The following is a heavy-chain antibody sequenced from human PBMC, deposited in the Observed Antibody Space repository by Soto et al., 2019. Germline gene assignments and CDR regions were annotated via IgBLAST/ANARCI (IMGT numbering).Heavy chain of an antibody. J-gene: IGHJ4*02. Sequence: LKISCKGSGYSFTSYWISWVRQMPGKGLEWMGRIDPSDSYTNYSPSFQGHVTISADKSTSTAYLQWSSLKASDTAMYYCASRLYGSGGSPFDYWGQGTLVTVSS. CDR3: ASRLYGSGGSPFDY. CDR1: GYSFTSYW. CDR2: IDPSDSYT. V-gene: IGHV5-10-1*01. D-gene: IGHD3-10*01.